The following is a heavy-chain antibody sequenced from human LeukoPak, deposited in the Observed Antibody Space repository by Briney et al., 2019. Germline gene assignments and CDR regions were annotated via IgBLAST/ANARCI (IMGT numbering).Heavy chain of an antibody. CDR1: GGSFSGYY. V-gene: IGHV4-34*01. Sequence: SETLSLTCAVYGGSFSGYYWSWIRQPPGRGLEWIGEINHSGSTNYNPSLRSRVTVSVHTSKNQLSLKLSSVTAADTAVYYCARGGEVRGVLSYWGQGTLVTVSS. CDR3: ARGGEVRGVLSY. D-gene: IGHD3-10*01. J-gene: IGHJ4*02. CDR2: INHSGST.